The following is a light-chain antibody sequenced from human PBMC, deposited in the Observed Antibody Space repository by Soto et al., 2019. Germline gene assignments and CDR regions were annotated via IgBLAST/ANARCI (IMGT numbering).Light chain of an antibody. CDR2: EVS. CDR1: TSDHSGYNY. CDR3: SSFAGSDNVV. Sequence: QSALTQPASASGTPGQSATLSCTGTTSDHSGYNYVSWFQQHPGKAPKLMIYEVSKRPSGVPGRFSGSKSGNTASLTVSGLQAEDEADYYCSSFAGSDNVVFGGGTKVTAL. V-gene: IGLV2-8*01. J-gene: IGLJ2*01.